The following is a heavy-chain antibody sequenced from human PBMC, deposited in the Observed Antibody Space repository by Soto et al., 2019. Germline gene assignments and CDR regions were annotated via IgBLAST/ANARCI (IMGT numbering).Heavy chain of an antibody. CDR1: GFTFSSYA. J-gene: IGHJ4*02. CDR2: ISDSGGSA. D-gene: IGHD5-12*01. Sequence: PGGSLRLSCAASGFTFSSYAMSWVRQVPGKGLDWVSSISDSGGSAYYADSGKGRSTISRDNSKNTLYLQMNSLRAEDTAVYFCAKDMDILMMYYFDYWGQGALVTVSS. CDR3: AKDMDILMMYYFDY. V-gene: IGHV3-23*01.